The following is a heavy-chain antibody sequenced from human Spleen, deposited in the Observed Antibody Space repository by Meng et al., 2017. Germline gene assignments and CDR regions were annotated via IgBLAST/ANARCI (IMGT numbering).Heavy chain of an antibody. CDR3: ALEDSTSSHY. D-gene: IGHD6-6*01. J-gene: IGHJ4*02. CDR1: GFTFSSLG. V-gene: IGHV3-33*01. Sequence: VRLVESGGGLVQPGRSLRLSCAASGFTFSSLGMHWVRQALGKGLEWVAVIWSDGDTKYYADSVKDRFTISRDNSKNTLHLQMNSLRAEDTAVYYCALEDSTSSHYWGQGTLVTVSS. CDR2: IWSDGDTK.